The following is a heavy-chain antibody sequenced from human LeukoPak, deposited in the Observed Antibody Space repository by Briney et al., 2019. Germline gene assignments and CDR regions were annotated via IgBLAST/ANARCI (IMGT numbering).Heavy chain of an antibody. CDR2: INSDGSST. Sequence: PGGSLRLSCAASGFTFTSYWMHWVRQAPGKGLVWVSRINSDGSSTIYADSVKGRFTISRDNAKNTVYLQMNRLRAEDTAVYYCTRAKGGYINDYWGQGTLVTVSS. CDR3: TRAKGGYINDY. J-gene: IGHJ4*02. D-gene: IGHD5-18*01. V-gene: IGHV3-74*01. CDR1: GFTFTSYW.